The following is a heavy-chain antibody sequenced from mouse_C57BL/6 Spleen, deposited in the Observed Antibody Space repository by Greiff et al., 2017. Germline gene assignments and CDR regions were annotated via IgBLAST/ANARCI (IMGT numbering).Heavy chain of an antibody. J-gene: IGHJ3*01. V-gene: IGHV1-82*01. Sequence: VQLQQSGPELVKPGASVKISCKASGYAFSSSWMNWVTQRPGKGLEWIGRIYPGDGDTNYNGKFKGKATLTADKSSSTAYMQLSSLTSEDSAVYFCARTHFAYWGQGTLVTVSA. CDR1: GYAFSSSW. CDR3: ARTHFAY. CDR2: IYPGDGDT.